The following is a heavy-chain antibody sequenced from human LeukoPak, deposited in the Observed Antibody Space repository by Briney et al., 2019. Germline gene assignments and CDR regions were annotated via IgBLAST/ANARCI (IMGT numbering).Heavy chain of an antibody. J-gene: IGHJ4*02. Sequence: SGGSLRLSCAASGFTFSSYAMSWVRQAPGKGLEWVSAISGSGGSTYYADSVKGRFTISRDNSKNTLYLQMNSLRAEDTAIYYCAKGSSSAWPYYFDDWGQGTLVTVSS. CDR1: GFTFSSYA. V-gene: IGHV3-23*01. CDR3: AKGSSSAWPYYFDD. CDR2: ISGSGGST. D-gene: IGHD6-19*01.